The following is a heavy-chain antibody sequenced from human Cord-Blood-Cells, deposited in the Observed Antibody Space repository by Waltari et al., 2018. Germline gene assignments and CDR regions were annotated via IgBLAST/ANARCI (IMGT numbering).Heavy chain of an antibody. J-gene: IGHJ4*02. CDR2: IYPGDSDT. Sequence: EVQLVQSEADVKPPGESLKISCKVSAYSFTSYWIGCVRQMPGKGLEWMGIIYPGDSDTRYSPSFQGQVTISADKSISTAYLQWSSLKASDTAMYYCARLTGDTGRIDYWGQGTLVTVSS. CDR1: AYSFTSYW. D-gene: IGHD7-27*01. V-gene: IGHV5-51*01. CDR3: ARLTGDTGRIDY.